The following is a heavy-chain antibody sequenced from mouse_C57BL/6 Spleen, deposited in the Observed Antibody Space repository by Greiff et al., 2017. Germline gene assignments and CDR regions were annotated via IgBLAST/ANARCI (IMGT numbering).Heavy chain of an antibody. Sequence: VQLQQSGPGLVQPSQSLSITCTASGFSLTSYGVHWVRQSPGKGLEWLGVIWSGGSTDYNAAFISRLSLSKDKSKSQVFFKMNSLQADDTAIYYCARNEGGLRAGFAYWGQGTLVTVSA. CDR3: ARNEGGLRAGFAY. CDR2: IWSGGST. D-gene: IGHD2-4*01. V-gene: IGHV2-2*01. CDR1: GFSLTSYG. J-gene: IGHJ3*01.